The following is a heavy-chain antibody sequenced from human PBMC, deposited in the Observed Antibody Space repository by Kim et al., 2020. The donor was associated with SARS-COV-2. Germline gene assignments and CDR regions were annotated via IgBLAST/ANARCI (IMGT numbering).Heavy chain of an antibody. CDR3: ARDGYCNGDRCDSGYYSFDP. CDR2: IKQDGGER. V-gene: IGHV3-7*01. Sequence: GGSLRLSCAASGFTFRNYWMSWIRQAPGKGLEWVANIKQDGGERYYVDSVKGRFTISRDNAKNSLYLQMNSLRVEDTAVYYCARDGYCNGDRCDSGYYSFDPWGQGTLVTISS. CDR1: GFTFRNYW. J-gene: IGHJ5*02. D-gene: IGHD2-15*01.